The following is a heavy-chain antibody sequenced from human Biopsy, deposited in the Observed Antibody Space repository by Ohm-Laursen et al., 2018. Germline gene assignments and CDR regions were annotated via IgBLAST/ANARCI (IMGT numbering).Heavy chain of an antibody. CDR1: GGSVSSGGFY. CDR3: ARRPYGGTRYWYFDL. CDR2: IYYSGTT. D-gene: IGHD4-23*01. V-gene: IGHV4-31*01. J-gene: IGHJ2*01. Sequence: SQTLSLTCTVSGGSVSSGGFYWSWIRQHQGKGLEWIRCIYYSGTTYYNPPLKSLVTISVDTSKNQFSLKLNSVTAADTAVYYCARRPYGGTRYWYFDLWGRGTLVTVSS.